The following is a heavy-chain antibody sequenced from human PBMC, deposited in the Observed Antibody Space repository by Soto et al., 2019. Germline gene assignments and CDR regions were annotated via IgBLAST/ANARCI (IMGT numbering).Heavy chain of an antibody. CDR3: AIQGGVYNRKGSEI. J-gene: IGHJ3*02. D-gene: IGHD1-20*01. Sequence: QLQLQESGPGLVKPSETLSLTCTVSGGSISSSSYYWGCIRQPPGKGLEWIGSIYYSGSTYYNPSLKRRVTISVDTSKNQFSLKLRSVTAADTAVYYCAIQGGVYNRKGSEIWGQGTMVTVSS. CDR2: IYYSGST. CDR1: GGSISSSSYY. V-gene: IGHV4-39*01.